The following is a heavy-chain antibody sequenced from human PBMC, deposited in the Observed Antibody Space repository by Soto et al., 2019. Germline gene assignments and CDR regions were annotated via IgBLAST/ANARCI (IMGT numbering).Heavy chain of an antibody. V-gene: IGHV4-4*02. D-gene: IGHD2-21*02. CDR1: GGSISSSSW. Sequence: SETLSLTCDVSGGSISSSSWWTWVRQSPGKGLEWIGEIYHAGSPNYNPSFQSRVTILADKSKDHFSLRLTSVTAADTAIYYCARGLSFRGDFDVWGQGTTVTVS. CDR3: ARGLSFRGDFDV. J-gene: IGHJ3*01. CDR2: IYHAGSP.